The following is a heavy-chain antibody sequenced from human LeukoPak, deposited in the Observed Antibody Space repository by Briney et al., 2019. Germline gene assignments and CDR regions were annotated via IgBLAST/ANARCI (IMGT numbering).Heavy chain of an antibody. J-gene: IGHJ4*02. CDR1: GFTFSSYG. CDR2: ISGGGGGT. Sequence: GGSLRLSCAASGFTFSSYGMHWVRQAPGKGLEWVSSISGGGGGTYYADSVKGRFTISRDNSKNTLYLQMNSLRAEDTAVYYCARGGDYVNYWGQGTLVTVSS. CDR3: ARGGDYVNY. V-gene: IGHV3-23*01.